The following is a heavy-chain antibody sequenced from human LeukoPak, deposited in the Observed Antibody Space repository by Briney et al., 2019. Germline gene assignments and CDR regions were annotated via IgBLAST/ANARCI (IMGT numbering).Heavy chain of an antibody. CDR1: GGSVSSNIYY. J-gene: IGHJ4*02. V-gene: IGHV4-61*01. Sequence: SETLSLTCTVPGGSVSSNIYYWNWIRQPPGKGLEWIGYIYYSGSTNYNPSLKSRVIISVDTSKNQFSLKLTSLTAADTAVYYCAREDSSGYLGYWGQGTLVTVSS. D-gene: IGHD3-22*01. CDR3: AREDSSGYLGY. CDR2: IYYSGST.